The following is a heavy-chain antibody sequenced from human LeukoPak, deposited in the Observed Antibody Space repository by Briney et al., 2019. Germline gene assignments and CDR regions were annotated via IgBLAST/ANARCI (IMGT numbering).Heavy chain of an antibody. CDR1: GGSFSNYY. D-gene: IGHD3-22*01. Sequence: PETLSLTCAVYGGSFSNYYWSWIRQPPGKGLEWIGEINHSGSTNCNPSLKSRVTISVDTSKNQFSLKLSSVTAADTAVYYCARGLHYDLWLVWSHWGQGTLVTVSS. CDR3: ARGLHYDLWLVWSH. J-gene: IGHJ4*02. CDR2: INHSGST. V-gene: IGHV4-34*01.